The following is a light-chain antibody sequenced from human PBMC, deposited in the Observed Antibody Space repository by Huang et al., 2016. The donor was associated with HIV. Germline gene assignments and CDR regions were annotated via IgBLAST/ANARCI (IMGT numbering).Light chain of an antibody. J-gene: IGKJ1*01. V-gene: IGKV1-27*01. CDR3: QKYDSVPRT. CDR2: AAS. Sequence: DIQMTQYPSSLSASVGDRVTITCRASQDIKNYLAWYQQKAGLVPKLLIYAASSLQSGVPSRFSGRGSGTDFTLSITSLQPEDVASYYCQKYDSVPRTFGQGTKVDIK. CDR1: QDIKNY.